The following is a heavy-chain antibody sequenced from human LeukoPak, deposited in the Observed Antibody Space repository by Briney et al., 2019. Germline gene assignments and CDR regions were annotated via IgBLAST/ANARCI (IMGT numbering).Heavy chain of an antibody. CDR2: FSAYNGNT. V-gene: IGHV1-18*01. Sequence: ASVKVSCKASGYIFTSFSITWVRQAPGQGLKWMGLFSAYNGNTNYAQKLQGRVTMTTDTSTCTAYMELRSLRSDNTAVYYCARVGAAAGTDYWGQGTLVTVSS. CDR3: ARVGAAAGTDY. CDR1: GYIFTSFS. D-gene: IGHD6-13*01. J-gene: IGHJ4*02.